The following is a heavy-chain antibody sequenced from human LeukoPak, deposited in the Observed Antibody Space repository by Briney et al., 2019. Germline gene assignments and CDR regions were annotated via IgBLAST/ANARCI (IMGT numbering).Heavy chain of an antibody. V-gene: IGHV3-48*03. CDR2: ISSSGSTI. Sequence: GGSLRLSCAASGFTFSSYEMNWVRQAPGKGLEWVSYISSSGSTIYYADSVKGRFTISRDNAKNSPYLQMNSLRAEDTAVYYCARLGYGNFDPWGQGTLVTVSS. D-gene: IGHD5-12*01. CDR1: GFTFSSYE. J-gene: IGHJ5*02. CDR3: ARLGYGNFDP.